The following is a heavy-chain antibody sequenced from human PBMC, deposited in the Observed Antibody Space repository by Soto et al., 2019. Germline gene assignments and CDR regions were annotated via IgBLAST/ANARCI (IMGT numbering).Heavy chain of an antibody. Sequence: PGGSLRLSCAGSGFTLSDHYIDWVRQAPGKGLEWVGRSRDKAQGYSTAYAASVKGRFTTSRDESKNSVYLQMNSLRAEDTAVYYCATLGLRIVDYWGQGTLVTVSS. J-gene: IGHJ4*02. V-gene: IGHV3-72*01. CDR1: GFTLSDHY. D-gene: IGHD5-12*01. CDR3: ATLGLRIVDY. CDR2: SRDKAQGYST.